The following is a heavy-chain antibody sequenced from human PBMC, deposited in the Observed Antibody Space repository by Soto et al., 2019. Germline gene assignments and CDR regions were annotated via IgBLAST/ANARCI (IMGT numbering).Heavy chain of an antibody. CDR3: ARTTENHFDY. Sequence: WTWIRQPPGKGLEWIGYVYETGSTSYNPSLKSRLAFSVDTAKNQFSLKLNSVTAADTAVYYCARTTENHFDYWGQGILVTVSS. V-gene: IGHV4-59*08. CDR2: VYETGST. J-gene: IGHJ4*02.